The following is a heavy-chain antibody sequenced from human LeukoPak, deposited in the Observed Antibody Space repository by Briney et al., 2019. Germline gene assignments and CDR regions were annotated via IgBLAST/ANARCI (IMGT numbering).Heavy chain of an antibody. CDR1: GGSFSGYY. J-gene: IGHJ5*02. V-gene: IGHV4-34*01. CDR2: INHSGST. CDR3: ASFPPWIQLWP. D-gene: IGHD5-18*01. Sequence: SETLSLTCAVYGGSFSGYYWSWIRQPPGGGLEWIGEINHSGSTNYNPSLKSRVTISVDTSKNQFSLKLSSVTAADTAVYYCASFPPWIQLWPWGQGTLVTVSS.